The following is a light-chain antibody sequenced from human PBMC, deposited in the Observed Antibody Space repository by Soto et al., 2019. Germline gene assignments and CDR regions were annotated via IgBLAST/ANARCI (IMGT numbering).Light chain of an antibody. V-gene: IGKV3-15*01. CDR3: QRYNNWLGT. J-gene: IGKJ1*01. CDR1: QSVSSN. Sequence: EIVMTQSPATQSVSPGERATLSCRASQSVSSNLAWYQQKPGQAPRLLIYGASTRATGIPARFSGSGSGTEFTLTISSRLSEDFAVYYCQRYNNWLGTFGQGTKVEIK. CDR2: GAS.